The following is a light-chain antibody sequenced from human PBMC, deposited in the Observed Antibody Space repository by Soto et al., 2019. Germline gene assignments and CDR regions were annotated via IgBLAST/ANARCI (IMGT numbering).Light chain of an antibody. CDR2: DVT. V-gene: IGLV2-11*01. J-gene: IGLJ1*01. CDR1: SSDVGGYNC. CDR3: NSYTSTSTYV. Sequence: QSALTQPRSVSGSPGQSVTISCTGTSSDVGGYNCVSWYQQHPGKAPQLIIYDVTQRPSGVPDRFSGSKSGHTASLTISGLQAEDEADYFCNSYTSTSTYVFGTGTKPTVL.